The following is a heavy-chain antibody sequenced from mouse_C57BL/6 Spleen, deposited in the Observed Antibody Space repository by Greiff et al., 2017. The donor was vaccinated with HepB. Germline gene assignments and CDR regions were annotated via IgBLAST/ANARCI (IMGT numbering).Heavy chain of an antibody. V-gene: IGHV1-52*01. Sequence: QVQLQPGAELVRPGSSVKLSCKASGYTFTSYWMHWVKQRPIQGLEWIGNIDPSDSETHYNQKFKDKATLTVDKSSSTAYMQLSSLTSEDSAVYYCARYGLLSYAMDYWGQGTSVTVSS. CDR1: GYTFTSYW. CDR3: ARYGLLSYAMDY. D-gene: IGHD6-2*01. CDR2: IDPSDSET. J-gene: IGHJ4*01.